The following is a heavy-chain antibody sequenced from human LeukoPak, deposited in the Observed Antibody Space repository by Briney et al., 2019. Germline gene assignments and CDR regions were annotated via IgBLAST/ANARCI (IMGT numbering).Heavy chain of an antibody. Sequence: PGGSLRLSCAASGFTFSSYAMSWVRQAPGKGLEWVSAISGSGGSTYYADSVKGRFTISRDNSKNTLYLQMNSLRAEDTAVYYCAKLSYDILTGLNWFDPWGQGTLVTVSS. CDR1: GFTFSSYA. D-gene: IGHD3-9*01. J-gene: IGHJ5*02. CDR2: ISGSGGST. V-gene: IGHV3-23*01. CDR3: AKLSYDILTGLNWFDP.